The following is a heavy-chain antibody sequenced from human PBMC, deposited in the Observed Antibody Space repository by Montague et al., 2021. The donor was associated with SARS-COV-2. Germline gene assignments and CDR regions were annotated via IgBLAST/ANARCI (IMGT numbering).Heavy chain of an antibody. CDR2: ISWNSGST. V-gene: IGHV3-9*02. CDR1: GFTSGDYA. J-gene: IGHJ4*02. D-gene: IGHD5-12*01. CDR3: AKDSTGGYESYFDY. Sequence: SLRLSCAASGFTSGDYAMHWVRQAPEKGLEWVSGISWNSGSTGYADSVKGRFTISRDSAKNSLYLQMDSLRAEDTALYYCAKDSTGGYESYFDYWGQGTVVTVSS.